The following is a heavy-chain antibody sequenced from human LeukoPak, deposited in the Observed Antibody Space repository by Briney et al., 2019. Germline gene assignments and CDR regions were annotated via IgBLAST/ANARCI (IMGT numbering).Heavy chain of an antibody. CDR3: AKRSGWSSGYYDAFDI. Sequence: PRRSLRLSCAASGFTFSSYGMHWVRQAPGKGLEWVAVISYDGSNKYYADSVKGRFTISRDNSKNTLYLQMNSLRAEDTAVYYCAKRSGWSSGYYDAFDIWGQGTMVTVSS. D-gene: IGHD3-22*01. CDR1: GFTFSSYG. V-gene: IGHV3-30*18. CDR2: ISYDGSNK. J-gene: IGHJ3*02.